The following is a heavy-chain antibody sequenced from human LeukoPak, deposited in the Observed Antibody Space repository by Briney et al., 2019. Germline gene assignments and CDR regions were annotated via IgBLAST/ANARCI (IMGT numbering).Heavy chain of an antibody. CDR1: GGSISRYY. Sequence: SETLSLTCTVSGGSISRYYWTWIRQPPGKGLEWIGYIYCSGSTNYNPSLKSRVTISVDTSKNQFSLKLSSVTAADTAVYYCARLSYSGYDFDYWGQGTLVTVSS. V-gene: IGHV4-59*01. D-gene: IGHD5-12*01. J-gene: IGHJ4*02. CDR3: ARLSYSGYDFDY. CDR2: IYCSGST.